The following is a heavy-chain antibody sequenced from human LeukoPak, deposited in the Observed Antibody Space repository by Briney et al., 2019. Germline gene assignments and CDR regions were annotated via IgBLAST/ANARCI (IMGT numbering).Heavy chain of an antibody. Sequence: GGSLRLSCAASGFTFGSYAMHWVRQAPGKGLEWVAVISYDGSNKYYADSVKGRFTISRDNSKNTLYLQMNSLRAEDTAVYYCARALDEGARFDYWGQGTLVTVSS. CDR3: ARALDEGARFDY. V-gene: IGHV3-30-3*01. CDR2: ISYDGSNK. CDR1: GFTFGSYA. J-gene: IGHJ4*02.